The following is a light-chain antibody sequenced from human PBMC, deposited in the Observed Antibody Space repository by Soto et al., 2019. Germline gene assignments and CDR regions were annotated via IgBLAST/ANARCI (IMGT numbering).Light chain of an antibody. CDR3: QQYNDFGT. V-gene: IGKV3-15*01. CDR1: QSVRSN. CDR2: GAS. Sequence: EIVMTQSPATLSVSPGERATLSCRASQSVRSNLAWYQQKPGQAPRLLIYGASTRATGTPARFSGSGSGTEFILTISSLQSEDFAVYYCQQYNDFGTFGQGTKVDI. J-gene: IGKJ1*01.